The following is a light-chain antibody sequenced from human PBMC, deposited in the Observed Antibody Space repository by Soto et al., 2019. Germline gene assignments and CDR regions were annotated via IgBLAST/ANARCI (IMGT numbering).Light chain of an antibody. CDR3: SSFTSSSTWV. Sequence: QSVLTQPPSASGSPGQSVAISCTGTSSDVGGYSYVSWYQQHPGKAPKLMIYEVVKRPSGVSNRFSGSKSGNTASLTISGLQADDEADYYCSSFTSSSTWVFGGGTKLTVL. J-gene: IGLJ3*02. CDR1: SSDVGGYSY. V-gene: IGLV2-14*01. CDR2: EVV.